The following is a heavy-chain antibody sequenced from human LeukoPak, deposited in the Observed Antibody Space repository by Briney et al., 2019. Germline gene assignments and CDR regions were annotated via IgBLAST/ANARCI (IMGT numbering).Heavy chain of an antibody. J-gene: IGHJ3*02. Sequence: GGSLRLSCAASGFTFSSYAMNWVRQAPGKGLEWVSGISGSGDGTYYADSVKGRFTISRGNSKNTLYLQMNSLRAEDTAVYYCAKDSPVGDTTFVAFDIWGRGTMVTVSS. CDR3: AKDSPVGDTTFVAFDI. CDR2: ISGSGDGT. V-gene: IGHV3-23*01. CDR1: GFTFSSYA. D-gene: IGHD1-26*01.